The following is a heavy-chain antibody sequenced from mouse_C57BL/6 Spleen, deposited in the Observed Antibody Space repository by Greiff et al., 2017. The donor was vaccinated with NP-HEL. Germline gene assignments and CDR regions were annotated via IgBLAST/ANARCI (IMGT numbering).Heavy chain of an antibody. V-gene: IGHV1-15*01. CDR3: TRGASYYSNYYARDY. J-gene: IGHJ4*01. Sequence: QVQLKESGAELVRPGASVTLSCKASGYTFTDYEMHWVKQTPVHGLEWIGAIDPETGGTAYNQKFKGKAILTADKSSSTAYMELRSLTSEDSAVYYCTRGASYYSNYYARDYWGQGTSVTVSS. CDR1: GYTFTDYE. D-gene: IGHD2-5*01. CDR2: IDPETGGT.